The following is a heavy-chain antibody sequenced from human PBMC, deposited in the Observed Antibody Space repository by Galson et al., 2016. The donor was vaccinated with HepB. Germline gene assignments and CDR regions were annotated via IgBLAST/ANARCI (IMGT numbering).Heavy chain of an antibody. CDR2: IHYTGNT. J-gene: IGHJ3*02. V-gene: IGHV4-59*01. CDR1: GGSISNFY. CDR3: ARALIRVDAFDI. Sequence: ETLSLTCTVSGGSISNFYWTYIRKPPGKGLEWIGYIHYTGNTNYNPSLKSRVTISVDTSRNHLSLKLSSVTAADSAVYHCARALIRVDAFDIWGQGTMVTVSS.